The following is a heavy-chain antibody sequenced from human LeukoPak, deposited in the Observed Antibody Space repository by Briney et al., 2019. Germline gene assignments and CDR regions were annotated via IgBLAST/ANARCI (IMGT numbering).Heavy chain of an antibody. J-gene: IGHJ4*02. Sequence: TGGSLRLSCAASGFILSPYSMNWVCQAPGKGLEWISYISSGAPIIYYADSVKGRFTISRDDVKNSLYLQMNSLTAEDTAVYYCARDAIAASGSCNYWGQGTPVIVSS. D-gene: IGHD6-13*01. CDR1: GFILSPYS. CDR3: ARDAIAASGSCNY. V-gene: IGHV3-48*01. CDR2: ISSGAPII.